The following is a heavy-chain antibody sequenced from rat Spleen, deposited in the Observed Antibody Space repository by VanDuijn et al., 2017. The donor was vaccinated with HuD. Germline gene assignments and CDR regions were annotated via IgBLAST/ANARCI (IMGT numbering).Heavy chain of an antibody. CDR1: GFIFSDYY. Sequence: EVQLVESGGGLVQPGGSLKLSCAASGFIFSDYYVAWVRQAPKKGLEWVAAIIYDSSRTYYRDSVKGRFTISRDNAKNTLYLQMGSLRSEDTATYYCARETGYNSYFDYWGQGVLVTVSS. D-gene: IGHD1-4*01. V-gene: IGHV5S10*01. CDR2: IIYDSSRT. J-gene: IGHJ2*01. CDR3: ARETGYNSYFDY.